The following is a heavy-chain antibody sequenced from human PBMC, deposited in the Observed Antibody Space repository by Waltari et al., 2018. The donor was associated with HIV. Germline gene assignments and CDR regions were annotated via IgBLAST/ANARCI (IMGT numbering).Heavy chain of an antibody. J-gene: IGHJ5*02. CDR3: ARRRYGYNWFDP. CDR1: GGSISSSSYY. D-gene: IGHD2-15*01. Sequence: QLQLQESGPGLVKPSETLSLTCTVSGGSISSSSYYWGWIRQPPGKGLEWIGSIYYSGSTYYNPSLKSRVTISVDTSKNQFALKLSSVTAADTAVYYCARRRYGYNWFDPWGQGTLVTVSS. CDR2: IYYSGST. V-gene: IGHV4-39*01.